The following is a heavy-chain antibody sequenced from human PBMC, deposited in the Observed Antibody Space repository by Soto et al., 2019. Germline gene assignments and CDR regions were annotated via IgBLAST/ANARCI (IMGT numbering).Heavy chain of an antibody. CDR2: ISSDDNT. V-gene: IGHV3-66*01. J-gene: IGHJ1*01. CDR1: GFIVNNIF. CDR3: XXDILGGSYDFSH. Sequence: EVQLMESGGGLVQPGGSLRLSCAASGFIVNNIFMTWVRQAPGKGLEWLSTISSDDNTYYADSVKGRFTISRDSPKNTLXXXXXXXXXXXXXXXXXXXDILGGSYDFSHGGQGALVTVSS. D-gene: IGHD3-3*01.